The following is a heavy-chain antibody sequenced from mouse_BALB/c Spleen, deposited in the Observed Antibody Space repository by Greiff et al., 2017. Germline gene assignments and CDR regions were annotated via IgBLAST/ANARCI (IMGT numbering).Heavy chain of an antibody. CDR2: ISTYYGDA. CDR3: ARGSTMITTTFAY. D-gene: IGHD2-4*01. Sequence: VQLQESGAELVRPGVSVKISCKGSGYTFTDYAMHWVKQSHAKSLEWIGVISTYYGDASYNQKFKGKATMTVDKSSSTAYMELARLTFEDSAIYYCARGSTMITTTFAYWGQGTLVTVSA. J-gene: IGHJ3*01. CDR1: GYTFTDYA. V-gene: IGHV1S137*01.